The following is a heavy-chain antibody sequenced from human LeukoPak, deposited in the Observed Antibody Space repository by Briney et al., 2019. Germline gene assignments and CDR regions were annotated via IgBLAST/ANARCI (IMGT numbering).Heavy chain of an antibody. CDR2: TRNKAESYKT. J-gene: IGHJ6*01. Sequence: GGSLRLSCAASGFSFSNHYINGVRQTPGKGLEWVGRTRNKAESYKTEYAASAQGRFTISRDDSKKSLFLHMNSLKTEDTAVYYCARESTIFEVVTTSYLYARGKGTTVTVSS. CDR1: GFSFSNHY. V-gene: IGHV3-72*01. CDR3: ARESTIFEVVTTSYLYA. D-gene: IGHD3-3*01.